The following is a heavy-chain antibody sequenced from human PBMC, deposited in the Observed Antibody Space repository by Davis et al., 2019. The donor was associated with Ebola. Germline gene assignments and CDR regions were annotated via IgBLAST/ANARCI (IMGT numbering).Heavy chain of an antibody. J-gene: IGHJ5*02. D-gene: IGHD2-2*01. V-gene: IGHV4-34*01. CDR1: GGSFSGYY. Sequence: SETLSLTCAVYGGSFSGYYWSWIRQPPGKGLEWIGEINHSGSTNYNPSLKSRVTISVDTSKNQFSLKLSSVTAADTAVYYCARSGVVVVPARRRRFDPWGQGTLVTVSS. CDR2: INHSGST. CDR3: ARSGVVVVPARRRRFDP.